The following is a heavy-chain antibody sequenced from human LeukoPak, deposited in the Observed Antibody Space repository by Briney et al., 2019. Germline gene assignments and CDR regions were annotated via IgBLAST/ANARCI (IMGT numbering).Heavy chain of an antibody. CDR3: ARARYSGYTTPPPDY. CDR2: ISAYNGNT. J-gene: IGHJ4*02. Sequence: GASVKVSCKASGYTFTSYGISWVRQAPGQGLEWMGWISAYNGNTNYAQKLQGRVTMTTDTSTSTAYTELRSLRSDDTAVYYCARARYSGYTTPPPDYWGQGTLVTVSS. CDR1: GYTFTSYG. D-gene: IGHD1-26*01. V-gene: IGHV1-18*01.